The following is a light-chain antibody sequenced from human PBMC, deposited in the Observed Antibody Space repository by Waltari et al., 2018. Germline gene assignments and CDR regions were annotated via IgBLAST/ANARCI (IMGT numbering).Light chain of an antibody. CDR2: EVT. J-gene: IGLJ2*01. Sequence: QSALAQPASVSGSPGQSITLSCPGTRRDVGGYNYVSWYQQHPGKVPKLMIFEVTNRPSGVSNRFSGSKSGNTASLTISGLQAEDEADYYCCSYTSSHTVVFGGGTKLTVL. V-gene: IGLV2-14*01. CDR3: CSYTSSHTVV. CDR1: RRDVGGYNY.